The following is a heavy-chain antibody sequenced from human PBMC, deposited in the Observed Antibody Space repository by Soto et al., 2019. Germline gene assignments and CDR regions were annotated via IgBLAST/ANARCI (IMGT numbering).Heavy chain of an antibody. D-gene: IGHD3-9*01. J-gene: IGHJ3*02. CDR1: GSSISSYY. CDR2: IYYSGST. CDR3: ARVPIIYDILTGYYTDAYDI. V-gene: IGHV4-59*01. Sequence: SETLSLTGPVSGSSISSYYWSWIRQPPGKGLEWIGYIYYSGSTNYNPSLKSRVTISVDTSKNQFSLKLSSVTAADTAVYYCARVPIIYDILTGYYTDAYDIWGQGTMVTVS.